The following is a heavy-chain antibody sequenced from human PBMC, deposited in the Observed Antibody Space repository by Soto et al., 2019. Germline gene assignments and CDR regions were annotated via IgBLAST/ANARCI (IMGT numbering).Heavy chain of an antibody. CDR1: GGSISSYY. CDR2: IYFRGST. D-gene: IGHD2-15*01. J-gene: IGHJ4*02. Sequence: QVQLQESGPGLVKPSETLSLTCTVSGGSISSYYWNWIRQPPGKGLEWIGYIYFRGSTNYNPSLKXXVXIXXATSNNQFSLKLSSVTAAHTAVYYCARDPGGRYDYWGQGTLVTVSS. CDR3: ARDPGGRYDY. V-gene: IGHV4-59*01.